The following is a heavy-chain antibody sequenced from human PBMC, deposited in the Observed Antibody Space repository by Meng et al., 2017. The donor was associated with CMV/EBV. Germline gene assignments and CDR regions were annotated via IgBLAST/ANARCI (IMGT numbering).Heavy chain of an antibody. V-gene: IGHV3-74*01. J-gene: IGHJ4*02. CDR2: INSDGSST. CDR1: GFTFSSYW. D-gene: IGHD3-3*01. Sequence: GESLKISCAASGFTFSSYWMHWVRQAPGKGLVWVSRINSDGSSTSYADSVKGRFTISRDNAKNSLYLQMNSLRAEDTAVYYCARDLLPGERITIFGVVIPAGFGYWGQGTLVTVSS. CDR3: ARDLLPGERITIFGVVIPAGFGY.